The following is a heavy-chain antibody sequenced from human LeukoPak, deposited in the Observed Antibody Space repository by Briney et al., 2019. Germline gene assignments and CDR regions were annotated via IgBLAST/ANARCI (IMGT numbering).Heavy chain of an antibody. J-gene: IGHJ4*02. CDR1: GFTFSSYS. Sequence: GGSLRLSCAASGFTFSSYSMNWVRQAPGKGLEWVSSISSSSSYIYYADSVKGRFTISRDNSKNTLYLQMNSLRAEDTAVYYCAKGYSSSRYEYFDYWGQGTLVTVSS. D-gene: IGHD6-13*01. CDR2: ISSSSSYI. V-gene: IGHV3-21*04. CDR3: AKGYSSSRYEYFDY.